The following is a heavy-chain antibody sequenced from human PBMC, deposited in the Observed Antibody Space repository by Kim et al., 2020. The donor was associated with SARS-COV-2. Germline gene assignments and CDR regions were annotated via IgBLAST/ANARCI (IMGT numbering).Heavy chain of an antibody. V-gene: IGHV1-46*01. CDR2: INPSGGST. CDR3: ARNGGGPPGVNWFDP. Sequence: ASVKVSCKASGYTFTSYYMHWVRQAPGQGLEWMGIINPSGGSTSYAQKFQGRVTMTRDTSTSTVYMELSSLRSEDTAVYYCARNGGGPPGVNWFDPWGQGTLVTVSS. J-gene: IGHJ5*02. CDR1: GYTFTSYY. D-gene: IGHD1-1*01.